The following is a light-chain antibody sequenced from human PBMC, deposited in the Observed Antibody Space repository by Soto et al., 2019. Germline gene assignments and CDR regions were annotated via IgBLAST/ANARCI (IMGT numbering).Light chain of an antibody. V-gene: IGLV2-14*03. J-gene: IGLJ2*01. CDR3: TSWTTSTTMI. CDR1: RSDIGAYNF. CDR2: DVN. Sequence: QFALTQPASVSGSPGQSITISCTGTRSDIGAYNFVSWYQQHPGEVPKLMLYDVNVRPSGVSNRFSGSKSGNTASLTISGLQAEDEADYYCTSWTTSTTMIFGGGTKVTVL.